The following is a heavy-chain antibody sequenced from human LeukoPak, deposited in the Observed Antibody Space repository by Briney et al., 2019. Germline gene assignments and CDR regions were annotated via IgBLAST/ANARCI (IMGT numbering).Heavy chain of an antibody. J-gene: IGHJ4*02. Sequence: SETLSLTCTVSGGSISSSSYYWGWIRQPPGKGLEWIGSFYHSGSTYYNPSLKSRVTISVDRSKNQFSLKLSSVTAADTAVYYCARDPVQDSASDYWGQGTLVTVSS. V-gene: IGHV4-39*07. D-gene: IGHD2-15*01. CDR2: FYHSGST. CDR1: GGSISSSSYY. CDR3: ARDPVQDSASDY.